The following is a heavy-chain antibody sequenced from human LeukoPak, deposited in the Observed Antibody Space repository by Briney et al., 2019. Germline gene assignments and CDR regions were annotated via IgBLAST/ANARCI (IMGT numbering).Heavy chain of an antibody. CDR1: GYTFTSYG. CDR3: ARAKWELLPFDY. D-gene: IGHD1-26*01. CDR2: ISAYNGST. Sequence: ASVKVSCKASGYTFTSYGISWVRQAPGQGLEWMGWISAYNGSTNYAQKLQGRVTMTTDTSTSTAYMELRSLRSDDTAVYYCARAKWELLPFDYWGQGTLVTVSS. V-gene: IGHV1-18*01. J-gene: IGHJ4*02.